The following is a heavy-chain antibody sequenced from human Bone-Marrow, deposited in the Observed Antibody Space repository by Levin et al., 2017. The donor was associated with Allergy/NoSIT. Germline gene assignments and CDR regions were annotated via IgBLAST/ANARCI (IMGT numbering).Heavy chain of an antibody. Sequence: GESLKISCKASGYTFPNSGISWIRQAPGQGPEWMGWISPYNGNTNYAQNVQGRVTMTTDTSPSTAYMELRSLKPDDTAVYYCARVTAPGPSYYFDYWGQGTLVTVSS. J-gene: IGHJ4*02. CDR1: GYTFPNSG. CDR3: ARVTAPGPSYYFDY. V-gene: IGHV1-18*01. CDR2: ISPYNGNT. D-gene: IGHD5-18*01.